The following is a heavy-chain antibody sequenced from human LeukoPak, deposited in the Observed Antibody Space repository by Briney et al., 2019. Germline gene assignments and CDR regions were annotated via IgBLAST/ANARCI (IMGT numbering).Heavy chain of an antibody. V-gene: IGHV4-59*01. CDR3: ARGYSSSWYYFDY. CDR1: GGSISSYY. J-gene: IGHJ4*02. D-gene: IGHD6-13*01. CDR2: IYYSGTT. Sequence: PSETLSLTCTVSGGSISSYYWSWIRQPPGKGLEWIGYIYYSGTTNYSPSLKGRVSISVDTSKNQFSLRLSSVTAADTAVYYCARGYSSSWYYFDYWGQGTLVTVSS.